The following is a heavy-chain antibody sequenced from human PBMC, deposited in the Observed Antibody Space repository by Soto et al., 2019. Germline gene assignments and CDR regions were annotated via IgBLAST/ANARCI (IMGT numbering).Heavy chain of an antibody. D-gene: IGHD5-12*01. V-gene: IGHV3-30*03. CDR3: ARVATVAP. CDR2: ISYDGSNK. J-gene: IGHJ5*02. Sequence: QVQLVESGGGVVQPGRSLRLSCAASGFTFSSYGMHWVRQAPGKGLEWVAVISYDGSNKYYADSVKGRFTISRDNSKNTRYLQMNSLRAEDTAVYYCARVATVAPWGQGTLVTVSS. CDR1: GFTFSSYG.